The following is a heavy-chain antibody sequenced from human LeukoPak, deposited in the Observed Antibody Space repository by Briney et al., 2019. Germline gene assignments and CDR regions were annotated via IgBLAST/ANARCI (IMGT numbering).Heavy chain of an antibody. CDR1: GYTFTGYY. Sequence: ASVKVSCKASGYTFTGYYMHWVRQAPGQGLEWMGWINPNSGGTNYAQKFQGRVTMTRDTSISTAYMELSRLRSDDTAVYYCAALILTGYQQLNDYWGQGTLVTVSS. J-gene: IGHJ4*02. CDR2: INPNSGGT. V-gene: IGHV1-2*02. CDR3: AALILTGYQQLNDY. D-gene: IGHD3-9*01.